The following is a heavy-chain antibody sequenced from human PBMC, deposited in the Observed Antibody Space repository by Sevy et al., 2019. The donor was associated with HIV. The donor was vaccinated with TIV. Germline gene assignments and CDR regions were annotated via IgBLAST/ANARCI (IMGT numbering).Heavy chain of an antibody. J-gene: IGHJ4*02. Sequence: GESLKISCKGSGYSFANNWIGWVRQMPGKGLEWMGIVYPGDSDTTYSPSFQGQVTISVDKSISTAYLQWNSLKASDTAMYYCARLPVAVAGLYYFDYLGQGTLVTVSS. D-gene: IGHD6-13*01. CDR2: VYPGDSDT. CDR1: GYSFANNW. V-gene: IGHV5-51*01. CDR3: ARLPVAVAGLYYFDY.